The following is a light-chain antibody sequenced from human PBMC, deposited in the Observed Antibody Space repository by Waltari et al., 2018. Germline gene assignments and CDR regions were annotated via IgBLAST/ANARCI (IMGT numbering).Light chain of an antibody. Sequence: DIVMTQSPLSLPVTPGEPASIPCRSSQGLLYSNGYNYLDWYLQKPGQSPQLLIYLGSTRASGVPDRFSGSGSGTDFTLKISRVEADDVGVYYCMQALETPLTFGPGTKVDIK. V-gene: IGKV2-28*01. CDR2: LGS. CDR1: QGLLYSNGYNY. J-gene: IGKJ3*01. CDR3: MQALETPLT.